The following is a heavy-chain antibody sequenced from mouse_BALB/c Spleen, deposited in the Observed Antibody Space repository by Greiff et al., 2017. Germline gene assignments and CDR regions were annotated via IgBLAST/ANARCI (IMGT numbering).Heavy chain of an antibody. Sequence: QLQQSGAELAKPGASVKMSCKASGYTFTSYWMHWVKQRPGQGLEWIGYINPSTGYTEYNQKFKDKATLTADKSSSTAYMQLSSLTSEDSAVYYCARSDYGSSWYFDVWGAGTTVTVSS. CDR3: ARSDYGSSWYFDV. D-gene: IGHD1-1*01. J-gene: IGHJ1*01. CDR1: GYTFTSYW. V-gene: IGHV1-7*01. CDR2: INPSTGYT.